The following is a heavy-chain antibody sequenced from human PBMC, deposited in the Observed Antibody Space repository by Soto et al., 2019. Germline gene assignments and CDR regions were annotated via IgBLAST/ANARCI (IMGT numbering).Heavy chain of an antibody. Sequence: QVTLKESGPVLVKPTETLTLTCTVSGFSLSKARMGVSWIRQPPGKALEWLAHIFWNDERSYNTYLKSRLTISRDTSKSQVVLTMTNVDPVDTGTYFCARALREGLPIYYFDSWGQGTLVTVSS. J-gene: IGHJ4*02. D-gene: IGHD1-26*01. V-gene: IGHV2-26*01. CDR1: GFSLSKARMG. CDR2: IFWNDER. CDR3: ARALREGLPIYYFDS.